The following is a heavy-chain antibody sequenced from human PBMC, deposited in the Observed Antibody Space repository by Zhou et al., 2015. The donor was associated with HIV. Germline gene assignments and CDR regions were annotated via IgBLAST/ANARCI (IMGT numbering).Heavy chain of an antibody. V-gene: IGHV3-33*06. CDR2: IWYDLSNK. Sequence: QVQLVESGGGVVQPGRSLRLSCAASGFTFSSYGMHWVRQAPGKGLEWVAVIWYDLSNKYYADSVKGRFTISRDNSKNTLYLQMNSLRPEDTSVYYCAKEILHSSSWPVYMDVWGKGTMVTVSS. D-gene: IGHD6-13*01. J-gene: IGHJ6*03. CDR3: AKEILHSSSWPVYMDV. CDR1: GFTFSSYG.